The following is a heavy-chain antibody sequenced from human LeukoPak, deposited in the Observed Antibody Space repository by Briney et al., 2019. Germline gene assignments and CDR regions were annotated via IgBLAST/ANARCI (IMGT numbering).Heavy chain of an antibody. D-gene: IGHD2-2*02. CDR2: ISWNSGSI. CDR3: ARSRCSSTSCYRGYFDY. J-gene: IGHJ4*02. V-gene: IGHV3-9*03. Sequence: GRSLRLSCAASGFTFDDYAMHWVRQAPGKGLEWVSGISWNSGSIGYADSVKGRFTISRDNAKNSLYLQMNGLRAEDMALYYCARSRCSSTSCYRGYFDYWGQGTLVTVSS. CDR1: GFTFDDYA.